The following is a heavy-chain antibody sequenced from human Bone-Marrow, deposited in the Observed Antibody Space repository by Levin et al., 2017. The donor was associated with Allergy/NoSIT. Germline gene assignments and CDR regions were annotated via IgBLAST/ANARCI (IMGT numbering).Heavy chain of an antibody. J-gene: IGHJ6*03. CDR1: GFTFSSYG. CDR2: ISYDGSNK. V-gene: IGHV3-30*03. CDR3: ARYMAAGTPYYMDG. Sequence: GGSLRLSCAASGFTFSSYGMHWVRQAPGKGLEWVAVISYDGSNKYYADSVKGRFTISRDNSKNTLYLQMNSLRAEDTAVYYCARYMAAGTPYYMDGWGKGTTVTVSS. D-gene: IGHD6-13*01.